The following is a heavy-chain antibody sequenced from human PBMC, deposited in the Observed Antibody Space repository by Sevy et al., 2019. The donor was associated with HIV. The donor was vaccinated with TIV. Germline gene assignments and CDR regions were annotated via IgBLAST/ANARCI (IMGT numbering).Heavy chain of an antibody. J-gene: IGHJ3*02. Sequence: GGSLRLSCAASGFTFSSYWMSWVRQAPGKGLEWVANIKQDGSEKYYVHSVKGRFTISRDNAKNSLYLQMNSLRAEDTAVYYCAREGRSTMIVVVTSDAFDIWGQGTMVTVSS. D-gene: IGHD3-22*01. CDR1: GFTFSSYW. CDR3: AREGRSTMIVVVTSDAFDI. V-gene: IGHV3-7*03. CDR2: IKQDGSEK.